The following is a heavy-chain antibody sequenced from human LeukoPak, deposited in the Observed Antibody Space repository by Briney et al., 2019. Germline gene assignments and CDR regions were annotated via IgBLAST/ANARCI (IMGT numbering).Heavy chain of an antibody. V-gene: IGHV3-23*01. J-gene: IGHJ4*02. CDR1: GFTFSSSA. Sequence: PGGSLRLSCAASGFTFSSSAMSWVRQVPGKGLEWVSGISASGGSTYYADSVKGRFTISRDNAKNSLYLQMNSLRAEDTAVYYCARVRSWEFDYWGQGTLVTVSS. D-gene: IGHD6-13*01. CDR2: ISASGGST. CDR3: ARVRSWEFDY.